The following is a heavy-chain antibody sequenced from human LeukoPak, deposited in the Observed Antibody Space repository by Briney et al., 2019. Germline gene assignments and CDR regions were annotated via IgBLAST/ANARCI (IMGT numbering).Heavy chain of an antibody. Sequence: GGPLRLSCAASGFDFSDYWMHWVRQAPAKGPVWVSRVNTDGDSTIYADFVEGRFTISRDNAKNTLYLRMRTLRAEDTAVYYCARTRGNAFDIWGLGTLVTVSS. D-gene: IGHD3-10*01. CDR1: GFDFSDYW. CDR2: VNTDGDST. CDR3: ARTRGNAFDI. J-gene: IGHJ3*02. V-gene: IGHV3-74*01.